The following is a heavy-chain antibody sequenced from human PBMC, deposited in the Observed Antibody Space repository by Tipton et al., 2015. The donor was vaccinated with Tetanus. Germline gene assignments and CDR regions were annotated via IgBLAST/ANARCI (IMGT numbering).Heavy chain of an antibody. CDR1: GFTFSNHG. Sequence: SLRLSCGASGFTFSNHGIHWARQAPGKGLEWVAVISSDGNKQFYADSVKGRFTISRDNAKNTLYLQMDSLRPEDTALYFCARAKGYSGSYFDHWGQGTLVTVSS. CDR3: ARAKGYSGSYFDH. D-gene: IGHD1-26*01. V-gene: IGHV3-30*03. J-gene: IGHJ4*02. CDR2: ISSDGNKQ.